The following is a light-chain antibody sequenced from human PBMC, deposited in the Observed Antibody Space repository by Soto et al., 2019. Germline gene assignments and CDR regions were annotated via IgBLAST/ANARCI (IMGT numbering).Light chain of an antibody. V-gene: IGKV1-9*01. J-gene: IGKJ1*01. CDR3: QQYNSYPWT. CDR1: QSITSY. Sequence: DIQVTQSPSSLSASVGGGVTITCRASQSITSYLNWYQQKPGKAPKLLIHAASTLQSGVPSRFSGSGSGTELTLTISSLQPDDFATYYCQQYNSYPWTFGQGTKVDIK. CDR2: AAS.